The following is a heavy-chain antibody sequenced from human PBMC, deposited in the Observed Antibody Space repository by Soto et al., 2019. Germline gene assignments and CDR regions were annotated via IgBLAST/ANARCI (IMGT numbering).Heavy chain of an antibody. V-gene: IGHV4-59*01. CDR3: ARFMHSSSWGDYYYGMDV. D-gene: IGHD6-13*01. Sequence: PSETLSLTCTVSGGSISSYYWSWIRQPPGKGLEWIGYIYYSGSTNYNPSLKSRVTISVDTSKNQFSLKLSSVTAADTAVYYCARFMHSSSWGDYYYGMDVWGQGTTVTVSS. CDR2: IYYSGST. J-gene: IGHJ6*02. CDR1: GGSISSYY.